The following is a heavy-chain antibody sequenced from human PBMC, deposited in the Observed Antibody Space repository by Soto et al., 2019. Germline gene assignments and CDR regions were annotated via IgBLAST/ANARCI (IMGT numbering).Heavy chain of an antibody. CDR1: GLTFKNAW. CDR3: ATVGYCGGDWCYASSYGMDV. D-gene: IGHD2-21*02. CDR2: IKNKADGGTT. J-gene: IGHJ6*02. V-gene: IGHV3-15*01. Sequence: EVQLVESGGCLVKPGGSLRLSCAASGLTFKNAWMTWVRRAPGTGLGWIGRIKNKADGGTTDYAAPVKGRFIIARDDSNNMLYLQMHSLKTEDTAVYYCATVGYCGGDWCYASSYGMDVWGQGTTVTVSS.